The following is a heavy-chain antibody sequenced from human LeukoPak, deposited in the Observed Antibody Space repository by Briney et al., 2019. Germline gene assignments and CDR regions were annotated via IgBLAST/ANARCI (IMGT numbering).Heavy chain of an antibody. CDR1: GFTFSSYA. V-gene: IGHV3-30*04. J-gene: IGHJ4*02. CDR2: ISYDGSNK. CDR3: ASAPGYSSGWSSLAPSDY. D-gene: IGHD6-19*01. Sequence: GGSLRLSCAASGFTFSSYAMHWVRQAPGKGLEWVAVISYDGSNKYYADSVKGRFTISRDNSKNTLYLQMNSLGAEDTAVYYCASAPGYSSGWSSLAPSDYWGQGTLVTVSS.